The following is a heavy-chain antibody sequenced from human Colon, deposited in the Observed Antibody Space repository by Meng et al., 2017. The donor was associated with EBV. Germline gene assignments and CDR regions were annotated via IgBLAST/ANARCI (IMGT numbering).Heavy chain of an antibody. CDR1: GGPFSGFY. V-gene: IGHV4-34*01. Sequence: QVQRKQRGAGLLQPSETLFLNCTVYGGPFSGFYWTWIRQSPGKGLEWIGEIDDSGNIIYNPSLKSRVTISGDTSKNQFSLNVSSVTAADTAAYYCARSRWLLLQLWGQGTLVTVSS. CDR2: IDDSGNI. J-gene: IGHJ4*02. D-gene: IGHD3-22*01. CDR3: ARSRWLLLQL.